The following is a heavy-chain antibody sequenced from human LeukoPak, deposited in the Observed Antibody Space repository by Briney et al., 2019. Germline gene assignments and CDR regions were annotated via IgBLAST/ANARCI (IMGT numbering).Heavy chain of an antibody. J-gene: IGHJ4*02. CDR2: INPSGGST. D-gene: IGHD3-22*01. CDR1: GYTFTSYY. Sequence: GASVKVSCKASGYTFTSYYMHWVRQTPGHGLEWRGIINPSGGSTSYAQKFQGRVTMPRDTSTRTVYMEVSSMRSEDTAVYYCARRTYYYDSSGFGLDYWGQGTLVTVSS. CDR3: ARRTYYYDSSGFGLDY. V-gene: IGHV1-46*01.